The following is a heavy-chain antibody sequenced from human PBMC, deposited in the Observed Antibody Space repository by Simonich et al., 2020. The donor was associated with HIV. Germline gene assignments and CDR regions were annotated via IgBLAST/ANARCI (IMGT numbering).Heavy chain of an antibody. Sequence: QVQLQQCGAGLLKPSETLSLTCAGYGWSFRGYYWSWIRQPPGKGLAWIGEINHSGSTNYNPSLKSRVTISVDTSKNQFSLKLSSVTAADTAVYYCARGFYQRLYYFDYWGQGTLVTVSS. CDR3: ARGFYQRLYYFDY. J-gene: IGHJ4*02. D-gene: IGHD2-2*01. CDR1: GWSFRGYY. CDR2: INHSGST. V-gene: IGHV4-34*01.